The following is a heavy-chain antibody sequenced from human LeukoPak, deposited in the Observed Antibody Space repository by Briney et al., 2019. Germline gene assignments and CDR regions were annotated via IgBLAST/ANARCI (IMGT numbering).Heavy chain of an antibody. CDR2: IFYSGST. CDR1: GGSISSSNYY. D-gene: IGHD6-19*01. CDR3: ARGSSDWYGGYNWFDP. J-gene: IGHJ5*02. V-gene: IGHV4-39*07. Sequence: SETLSLTCTVSGGSISSSNYYWGWIRQPPGKGLEWIGSIFYSGSTNYNPSLKSRVTISVDTSKNQFSLKLSSVTAADTAVYYCARGSSDWYGGYNWFDPWGQGTLVTVSS.